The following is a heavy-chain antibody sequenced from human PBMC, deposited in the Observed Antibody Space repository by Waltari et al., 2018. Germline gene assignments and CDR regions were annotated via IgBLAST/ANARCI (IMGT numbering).Heavy chain of an antibody. CDR3: ARVRCNWNYCAARQDRFDY. D-gene: IGHD1-7*01. CDR1: GYTFPGYE. Sequence: QVQLVQSGAEVKTPGASVKVSCKASGYTFPGYEMPWVRPAPGQGLEWMGWINPNSGGTNDAQKFQGRVTMTRDTSISTAYMELSRLRSDDTAVYYCARVRCNWNYCAARQDRFDYWGQGTLVTVSS. J-gene: IGHJ4*02. CDR2: INPNSGGT. V-gene: IGHV1-2*02.